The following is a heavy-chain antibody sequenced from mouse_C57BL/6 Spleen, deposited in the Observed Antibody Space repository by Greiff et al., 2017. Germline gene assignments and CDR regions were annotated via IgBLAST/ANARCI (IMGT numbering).Heavy chain of an antibody. J-gene: IGHJ2*01. Sequence: EVMLVESGGGLVKPGGSLKLSCAASGFTFSSYAMSWVRQTPEKRLEWVATISDGGSYTYYPDNVKGRFTISRDNAKNNLYLQRSHLKSEDTAMYYCARDGDYDGGYYFDYWGQGTTLTVSS. V-gene: IGHV5-4*01. CDR3: ARDGDYDGGYYFDY. CDR2: ISDGGSYT. D-gene: IGHD2-4*01. CDR1: GFTFSSYA.